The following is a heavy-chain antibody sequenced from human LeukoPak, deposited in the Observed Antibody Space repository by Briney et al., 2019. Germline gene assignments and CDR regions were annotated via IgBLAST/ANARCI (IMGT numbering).Heavy chain of an antibody. J-gene: IGHJ4*02. CDR1: GGSFSGYY. CDR3: ARGRGSSGWYY. V-gene: IGHV4-34*01. CDR2: INHSGST. Sequence: SETLSLTCAVYGGSFSGYYWSWIRQPPGKGLEWIGEINHSGSTSCNPSLKSRVTISVDTSKNQFSLKLSSVTAADTAVYYCARGRGSSGWYYWGQGTLVTVSS. D-gene: IGHD6-19*01.